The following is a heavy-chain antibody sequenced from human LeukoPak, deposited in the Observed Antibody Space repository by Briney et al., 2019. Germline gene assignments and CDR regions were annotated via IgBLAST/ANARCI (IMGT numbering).Heavy chain of an antibody. CDR1: GFTFSNAW. CDR3: ARADGSGSYYNANFDY. D-gene: IGHD3-10*01. CDR2: ISYDGSNK. Sequence: GGSLRLSCAASGFTFSNAWMSWVRQAPGKGLEWVAVISYDGSNKYYADSVKGRFTISRDNSKNTLYLQMNSLRAEDTAVYYCARADGSGSYYNANFDYWGQGTLVTVSS. V-gene: IGHV3-30-3*01. J-gene: IGHJ4*02.